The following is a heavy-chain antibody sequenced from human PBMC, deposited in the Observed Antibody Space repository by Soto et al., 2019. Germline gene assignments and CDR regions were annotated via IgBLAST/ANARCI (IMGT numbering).Heavy chain of an antibody. J-gene: IGHJ4*02. V-gene: IGHV1-18*01. Sequence: QVQLVQSGAEVKKPGASVKVSCKASGYTFTSYGISWVRQSPGQGIERMGWLSAYNGNTNYARKLQGRVTMTTDTPTSTAYVELRSLRSDDTAGYYCAILEMATMYFLDYLGQGTLVTVSS. D-gene: IGHD5-12*01. CDR3: AILEMATMYFLDY. CDR1: GYTFTSYG. CDR2: LSAYNGNT.